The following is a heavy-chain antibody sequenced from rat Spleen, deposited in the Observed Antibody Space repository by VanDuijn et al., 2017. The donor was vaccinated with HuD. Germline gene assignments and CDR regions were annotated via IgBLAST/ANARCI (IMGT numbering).Heavy chain of an antibody. CDR2: IWTGGST. J-gene: IGHJ3*01. CDR1: GFSLTSYH. V-gene: IGHV2-43*01. Sequence: QVQLKESGPGLVQPSQTLSLTCTVSGFSLTSYHVSWVRQPPGKGLEWMGVIWTGGSTDYNSAVKSGLSIRRDRDKSQVCLKIRGLQNDDTGSYFCSMAFRGFAYSGKGTRVNVSS. CDR3: SMAFRGFAY.